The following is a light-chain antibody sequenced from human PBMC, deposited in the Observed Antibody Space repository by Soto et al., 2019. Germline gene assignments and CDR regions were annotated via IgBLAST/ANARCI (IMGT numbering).Light chain of an antibody. CDR2: AAS. CDR1: QSISSY. Sequence: DIQMTQSPSSLSASVGDRVTITCRASQSISSYLNWYQQKPGKAPKLLIYAASSLQSGVPSRFSCNGTGTDFTLTISSLQPEDFATYYCQQSYSTPRTFGQGTKVEIK. CDR3: QQSYSTPRT. V-gene: IGKV1-39*01. J-gene: IGKJ1*01.